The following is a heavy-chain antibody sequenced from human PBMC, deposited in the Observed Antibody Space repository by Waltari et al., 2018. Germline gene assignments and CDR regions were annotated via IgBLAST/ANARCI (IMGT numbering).Heavy chain of an antibody. D-gene: IGHD2-21*01. CDR1: GGSFSSYY. CDR3: ARGRDSHKTGY. CDR2: IDHGGRT. J-gene: IGHJ4*02. V-gene: IGHV4-34*01. Sequence: QVQLQQWGAGLLKPSETPPLTCAVFGGSFSSYYWNWIRQPPGKGLEWIGQIDHGGRTYYSPSFKSRVTISLDTSKNQFSLNLNSVTAADTAVYFCARGRDSHKTGYWGQGTLVTVSS.